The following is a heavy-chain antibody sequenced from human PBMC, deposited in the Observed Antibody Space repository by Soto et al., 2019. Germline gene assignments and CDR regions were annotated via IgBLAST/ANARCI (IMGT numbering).Heavy chain of an antibody. CDR1: GGSMSRYY. D-gene: IGHD3-3*02. J-gene: IGHJ4*02. V-gene: IGHV4-59*12. Sequence: TGTLSLTCIVSGGSMSRYYWGWFRQPPGKGLEWIGYIYYSGSTNYNPSLKSRVTISVDTFKNQFSLKLSSVTAADTAVYYCDRGPPFSYGGQGPLVPVS. CDR2: IYYSGST. CDR3: DRGPPFSY.